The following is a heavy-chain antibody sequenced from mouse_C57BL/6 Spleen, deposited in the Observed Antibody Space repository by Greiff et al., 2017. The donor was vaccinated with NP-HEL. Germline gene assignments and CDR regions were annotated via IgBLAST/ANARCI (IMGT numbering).Heavy chain of an antibody. Sequence: QVQLKQSGAELVRPGTSVKVFCKASGYAFTNYLIEWVKQRPGQGLEWIGVINPGSGGTNYNEKFKGKATLTADKSSSTAYMQLSSLTSEDSAVYFCAREGDYGSSYGAMDYWGQGTSVTVSS. CDR2: INPGSGGT. J-gene: IGHJ4*01. D-gene: IGHD1-1*01. V-gene: IGHV1-54*01. CDR3: AREGDYGSSYGAMDY. CDR1: GYAFTNYL.